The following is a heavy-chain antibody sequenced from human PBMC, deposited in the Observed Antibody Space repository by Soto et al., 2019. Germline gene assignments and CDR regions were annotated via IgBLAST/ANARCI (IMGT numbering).Heavy chain of an antibody. CDR1: GGTFSSYA. D-gene: IGHD3-10*01. J-gene: IGHJ6*02. V-gene: IGHV1-69*12. CDR3: AREGGSGNFRYYAMDV. Sequence: QVQLVQSGAEVKKLGSSVKVSCKASGGTFSSYAISWVRQAPGQGLEWMGGIIPIFGTANYAQKFQGRVTITADESTSTAYMELSSLRSEDTAVYYCAREGGSGNFRYYAMDVWGQGTTVTVSS. CDR2: IIPIFGTA.